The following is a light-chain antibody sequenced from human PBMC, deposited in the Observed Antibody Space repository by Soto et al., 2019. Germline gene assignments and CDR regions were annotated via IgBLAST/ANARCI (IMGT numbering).Light chain of an antibody. CDR2: EVS. CDR3: TSYTRTRNLL. V-gene: IGLV2-14*01. CDR1: SSDVGGYNY. J-gene: IGLJ2*01. Sequence: QSVLTQPASVSESPGQSITISCTGTSSDVGGYNYVSWYQHHPGRAPKLIIFEVSHRPSGVSDRFSASKSGNTASLTISGLQTEDEADYYCTSYTRTRNLLFGGGTKLTVL.